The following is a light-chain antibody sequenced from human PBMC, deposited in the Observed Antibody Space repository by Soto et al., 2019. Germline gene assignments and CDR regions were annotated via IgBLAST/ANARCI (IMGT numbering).Light chain of an antibody. CDR1: QSISSW. V-gene: IGKV1-5*01. J-gene: IGKJ3*01. Sequence: DIQMTQSPSTLSASVGDRVTITCRASQSISSWLAWYQQKPGKAPKLLIYDASSLESGVPSRFSGSGSGTEFTLTISSLQPDDFATYYCQQYNSYPLTFGPGTQVDIK. CDR2: DAS. CDR3: QQYNSYPLT.